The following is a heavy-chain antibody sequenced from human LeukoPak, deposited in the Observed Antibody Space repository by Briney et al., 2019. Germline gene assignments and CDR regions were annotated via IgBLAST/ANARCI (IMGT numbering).Heavy chain of an antibody. CDR1: GFTFSSYA. CDR3: ARNLPAADY. V-gene: IGHV3-30-3*01. J-gene: IGHJ4*02. CDR2: ISYDGSNK. D-gene: IGHD2-2*01. Sequence: GGSLRLSCAASGFTFSSYAMHWVRQAPGKGLEWVAVISYDGSNKYYADSVKGRFTISRDNAKNSLYLQMNSLRAEDTAVYYCARNLPAADYWGQGTLVTVSS.